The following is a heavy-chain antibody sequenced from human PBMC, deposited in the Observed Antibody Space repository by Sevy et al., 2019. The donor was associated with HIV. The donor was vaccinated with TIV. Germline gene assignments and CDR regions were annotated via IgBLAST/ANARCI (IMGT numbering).Heavy chain of an antibody. J-gene: IGHJ4*02. CDR1: GFTFSSYG. CDR3: AKDLMGIGYLFDY. D-gene: IGHD5-18*01. Sequence: GGSLRLSCAASGFTFSSYGMHWVRQAPGKGLEWVAVISYDGSNKYYADSVKGRFTISRDNSKNTLYLQMNSLRAEDTAVYYCAKDLMGIGYLFDYWGQGTPVTVSS. CDR2: ISYDGSNK. V-gene: IGHV3-30*18.